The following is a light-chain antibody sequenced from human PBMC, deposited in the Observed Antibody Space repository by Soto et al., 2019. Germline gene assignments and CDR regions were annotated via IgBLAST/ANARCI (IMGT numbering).Light chain of an antibody. V-gene: IGKV3D-20*01. CDR3: QQYDRSPFT. Sequence: EIVLTQSPATLSLSPGERATLSCGASQSVGSTKLAWYQQKPGLAPRLLIYDASTRATGIPDRFSGSGSGTDFTLTISRLEPEDFAVYHCQQYDRSPFTFGPGTKVDIK. CDR2: DAS. J-gene: IGKJ3*01. CDR1: QSVGSTK.